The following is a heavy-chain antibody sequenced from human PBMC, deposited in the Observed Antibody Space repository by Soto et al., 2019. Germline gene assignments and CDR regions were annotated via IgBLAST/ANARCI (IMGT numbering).Heavy chain of an antibody. J-gene: IGHJ3*02. CDR2: INHSGST. CDR3: ARGRYYYDSSGYYKADDT. Sequence: TETLSHTCSLYGGSFRGYYWSWFRQPPGKGLEWIGEINHSGSTNYNPSLKSRVTISVDTSKNQFSLKLSSVTAADTAVYYCARGRYYYDSSGYYKADDTRGPGKLVT. CDR1: GGSFRGYY. D-gene: IGHD3-22*01. V-gene: IGHV4-34*01.